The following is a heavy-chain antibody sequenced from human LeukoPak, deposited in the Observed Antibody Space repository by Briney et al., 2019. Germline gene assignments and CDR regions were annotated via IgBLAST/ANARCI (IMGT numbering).Heavy chain of an antibody. Sequence: PGGSLRLSCAASGFTVINAWMTWVRQARGKGGEWVGRIKRKSDGSTTDYTVPVKGRFTISRDHTKNTLYLQMNSLKTEDTAVYYCTTRTPGDNYDSSGYYYWGQGTLVTVSS. CDR2: IKRKSDGSTT. D-gene: IGHD3-22*01. CDR3: TTRTPGDNYDSSGYYY. J-gene: IGHJ4*02. V-gene: IGHV3-15*01. CDR1: GFTVINAW.